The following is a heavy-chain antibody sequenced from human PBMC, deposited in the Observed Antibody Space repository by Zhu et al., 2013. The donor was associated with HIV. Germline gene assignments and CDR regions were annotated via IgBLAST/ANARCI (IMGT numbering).Heavy chain of an antibody. J-gene: IGHJ4*02. Sequence: QVQLVQSGAEVKKPGSSVKVSCKASGGTFSSYAISWVRQAPGQGLEWMGWVDPISGGTNYAQKFQGRITVTRDTSITTAYMELTSLTSDDTAVYYCARGYEEGVGVATPGNYWGQGTLVTVSS. D-gene: IGHD2-15*01. CDR1: GGTFSSYA. V-gene: IGHV1-2*02. CDR3: ARGYEEGVGVATPGNY. CDR2: VDPISGGT.